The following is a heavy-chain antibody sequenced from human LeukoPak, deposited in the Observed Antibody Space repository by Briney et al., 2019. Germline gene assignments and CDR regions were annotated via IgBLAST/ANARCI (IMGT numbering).Heavy chain of an antibody. CDR2: ISSSSSYI. V-gene: IGHV3-21*04. Sequence: GGSLRLSCAASGFTFSSYSMNWVRQAPGKGLEWVSSISSSSSYIYYADSVKGRFTISRDNAKNSLYLQMNSLRAEDTAVYYCASSDGYGDALDYWGQGTLVTVSS. CDR1: GFTFSSYS. J-gene: IGHJ4*02. CDR3: ASSDGYGDALDY. D-gene: IGHD4-17*01.